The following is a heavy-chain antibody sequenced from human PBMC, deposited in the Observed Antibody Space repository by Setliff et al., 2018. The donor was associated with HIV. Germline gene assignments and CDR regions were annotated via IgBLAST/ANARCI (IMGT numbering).Heavy chain of an antibody. V-gene: IGHV4-39*07. D-gene: IGHD2-8*01. J-gene: IGHJ4*02. CDR3: ARDPYCPNTCYEDFTFDS. Sequence: SETLSLTCTVSGGSISSSDYYWGWIRQPPGKGLEWIGHIHYSGSTYCNPSLKSRLTISLDTSKNQFSLHVTSVTAADTAVYYCARDPYCPNTCYEDFTFDSWGQGTLVTVSS. CDR1: GGSISSSDYY. CDR2: IHYSGST.